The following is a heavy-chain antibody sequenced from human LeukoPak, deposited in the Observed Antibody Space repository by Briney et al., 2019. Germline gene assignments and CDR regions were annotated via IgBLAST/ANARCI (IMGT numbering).Heavy chain of an antibody. V-gene: IGHV3-30*04. CDR3: AREVGTMVRGVGFDY. Sequence: GGSLRLSCAASGFIFSSYAMHWVRQAPGKGLEWVAVISYDGSNKYYADSVKDRFTISRDNSKNTLYLQMNSLRAEDTAVYYCAREVGTMVRGVGFDYWGQGTLVTVSS. J-gene: IGHJ4*02. CDR1: GFIFSSYA. D-gene: IGHD3-10*01. CDR2: ISYDGSNK.